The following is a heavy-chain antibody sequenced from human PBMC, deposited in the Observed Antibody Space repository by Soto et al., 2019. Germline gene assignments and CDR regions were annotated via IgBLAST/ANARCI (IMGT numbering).Heavy chain of an antibody. Sequence: GPEVKKPGSSVKVSCKASGYSFTMSGISWVRQAPGQGLEWMGWISAYNGNTNYAHKFQGRVTMTTDTSTSTAYMELRNLSSDDTAVYYCARDQRYSGTQAEYWGQGTLVTVSS. CDR2: ISAYNGNT. D-gene: IGHD1-26*01. CDR3: ARDQRYSGTQAEY. V-gene: IGHV1-18*04. CDR1: GYSFTMSG. J-gene: IGHJ4*02.